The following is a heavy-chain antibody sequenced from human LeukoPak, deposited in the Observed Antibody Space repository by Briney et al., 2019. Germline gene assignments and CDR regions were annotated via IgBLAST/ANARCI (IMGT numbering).Heavy chain of an antibody. V-gene: IGHV1-18*01. CDR2: ISAYNGNT. Sequence: GASVKVSCKASGYTFTSYGISWVRQAPGQGLEWMGWISAYNGNTNYAQKFQGRVTMTRDTSISTAYMELSRLRSDDTAVYYCARDRFLGTFDYWGQGTLVTVSS. D-gene: IGHD3-3*01. CDR1: GYTFTSYG. J-gene: IGHJ4*02. CDR3: ARDRFLGTFDY.